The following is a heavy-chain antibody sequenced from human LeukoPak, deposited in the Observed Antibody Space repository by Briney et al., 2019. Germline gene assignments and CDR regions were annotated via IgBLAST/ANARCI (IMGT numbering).Heavy chain of an antibody. CDR3: ATGYTTMTVDYFDN. CDR2: FDPEDGER. V-gene: IGHV1-24*01. D-gene: IGHD1-1*01. CDR1: GYTLTYLS. J-gene: IGHJ4*02. Sequence: ASVKVSCKVSGYTLTYLSIHWVRQSPGKGLEWMGGFDPEDGERIYAQKFQGRVTTTKDTSTDTAFMALSSLRSEDTAVYYCATGYTTMTVDYFDNWGQGTLVTVSS.